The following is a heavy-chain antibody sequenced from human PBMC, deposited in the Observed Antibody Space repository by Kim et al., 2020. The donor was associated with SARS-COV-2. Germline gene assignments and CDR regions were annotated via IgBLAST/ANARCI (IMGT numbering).Heavy chain of an antibody. V-gene: IGHV3-48*03. J-gene: IGHJ3*02. D-gene: IGHD6-19*01. CDR2: ISDSGSTT. CDR1: GFTFDSYE. Sequence: GGSLRLSCAASGFTFDSYEINWVRQAPGKGLEWVSYISDSGSTTYYADSVKGRFTVSRDNAKNSLFLQMNSLRAEDTAVYYCARESVTGTDAFDIWGQGTLVTVSS. CDR3: ARESVTGTDAFDI.